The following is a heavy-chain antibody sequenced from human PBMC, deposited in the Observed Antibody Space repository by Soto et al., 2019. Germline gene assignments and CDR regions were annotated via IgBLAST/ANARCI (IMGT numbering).Heavy chain of an antibody. CDR3: ARYRYGWSADSIYGMDV. V-gene: IGHV3-30*04. CDR1: GFTFSDYV. Sequence: QVQLVESGGGVVQPGRSLRLSCVASGFTFSDYVIHWVRQAPGKGLEWLAVISYDGSGEYYADSVKGRFTISGDNSKNIVYLQMNSLRAEDTAVYYCARYRYGWSADSIYGMDVWGQRTTVTVSS. CDR2: ISYDGSGE. D-gene: IGHD6-19*01. J-gene: IGHJ6*02.